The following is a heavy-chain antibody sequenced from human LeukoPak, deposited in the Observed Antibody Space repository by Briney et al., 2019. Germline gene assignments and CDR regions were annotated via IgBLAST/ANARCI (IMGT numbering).Heavy chain of an antibody. Sequence: GSLXLSCAASGFIVSSNYMSWVRQAPGKGLKWVSVIHSGGDTYYADSVRGRFTISRDTSKNTLYLQVNSLRAEDTALYYCTTRSGSYYYWGQGTLVTVFS. CDR2: IHSGGDT. CDR3: TTRSGSYYY. J-gene: IGHJ4*02. D-gene: IGHD1-26*01. V-gene: IGHV3-53*01. CDR1: GFIVSSNY.